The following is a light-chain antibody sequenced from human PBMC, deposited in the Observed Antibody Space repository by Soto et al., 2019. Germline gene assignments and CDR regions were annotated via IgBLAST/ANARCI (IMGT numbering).Light chain of an antibody. V-gene: IGKV1-5*01. CDR3: KQYNSYSWT. CDR2: DAS. J-gene: IGKJ1*01. CDR1: QSISSW. Sequence: DIQMTQSPSTLSASVGDRVTITCRASQSISSWLAWYQQKPGKAPKLLIYDASSLESGVPSRFSGSGSGKEFTLTISSLQPDAFATYYCKQYNSYSWTFGQGSKVEIX.